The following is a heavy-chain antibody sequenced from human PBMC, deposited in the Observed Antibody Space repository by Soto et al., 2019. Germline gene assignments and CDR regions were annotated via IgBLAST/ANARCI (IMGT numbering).Heavy chain of an antibody. Sequence: QVQVVQSGAEVKKPGSSVKISCKASGRIFSSFPTSWVRQVAGQGLEWMGGVISASGSVTYAPKFQGRVTMTAVNSAGIGYMELTSLTSEDTAIYYCARVGSRDAYNYVLDQWGPGNMVTVSS. D-gene: IGHD5-18*01. CDR2: VISASGSV. CDR1: GRIFSSFP. CDR3: ARVGSRDAYNYVLDQ. J-gene: IGHJ1*01. V-gene: IGHV1-69*06.